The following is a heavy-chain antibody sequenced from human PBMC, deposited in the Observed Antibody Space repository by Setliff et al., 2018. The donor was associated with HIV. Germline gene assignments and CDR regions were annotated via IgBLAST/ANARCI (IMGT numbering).Heavy chain of an antibody. CDR3: ARAVQLGYFDY. CDR2: TYYSGST. J-gene: IGHJ4*02. D-gene: IGHD6-6*01. CDR1: GFTFSSYS. V-gene: IGHV4-39*07. Sequence: SETLRLSCADSGFTFSSYSMNWVRQAPGKGLEWIGSTYYSGSTYYNPSLKSRVTISVDTSKNQFSLKLSSVTAADTAVYYCARAVQLGYFDYWGQGTLVTVSS.